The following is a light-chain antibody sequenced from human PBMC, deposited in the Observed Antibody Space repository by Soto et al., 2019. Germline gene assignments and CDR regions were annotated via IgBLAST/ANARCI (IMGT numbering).Light chain of an antibody. CDR1: SSDVGGYNY. CDR2: EVS. Sequence: QSALTQPASVSGSPGQSITISCTGTSSDVGGYNYVSWYQQHPGKAPKLMIYEVSNRPSGVSNRFSGSKSGNTASLTISGLQAEDEADYYSSSYTSSSSSVFGTGTKVTVL. V-gene: IGLV2-14*01. J-gene: IGLJ1*01. CDR3: SSYTSSSSSV.